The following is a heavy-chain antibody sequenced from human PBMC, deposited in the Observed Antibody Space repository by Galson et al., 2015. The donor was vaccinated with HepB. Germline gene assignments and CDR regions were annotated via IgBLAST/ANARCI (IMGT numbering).Heavy chain of an antibody. D-gene: IGHD6-6*01. J-gene: IGHJ4*02. V-gene: IGHV4-34*01. CDR1: GGSFSGYY. CDR3: AKEYSSSSNQRRRVFDY. CDR2: INHSGST. Sequence: ETLSLTCAVYGGSFSGYYWSWIRQPPGKGLEWIGEINHSGSTNYNPSLKSRVTISVDTSKNQFSPKLSSVTAADTAVYYCAKEYSSSSNQRRRVFDYWGQGTLVTVSS.